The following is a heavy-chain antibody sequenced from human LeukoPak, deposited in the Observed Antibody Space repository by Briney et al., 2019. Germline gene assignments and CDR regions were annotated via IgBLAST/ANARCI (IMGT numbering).Heavy chain of an antibody. CDR3: ARDNSVEDTAWWFDP. J-gene: IGHJ5*02. Sequence: ASVKVSCKASGYTFTSYYMHWVRQAPGQGLEWMGIINPSGGSTSYAQKFQGRVTMTRDVSTSTDYMELSSLRSEDTAVYYCARDNSVEDTAWWFDPWGLGTLVTVSS. D-gene: IGHD4-23*01. CDR1: GYTFTSYY. CDR2: INPSGGST. V-gene: IGHV1-46*01.